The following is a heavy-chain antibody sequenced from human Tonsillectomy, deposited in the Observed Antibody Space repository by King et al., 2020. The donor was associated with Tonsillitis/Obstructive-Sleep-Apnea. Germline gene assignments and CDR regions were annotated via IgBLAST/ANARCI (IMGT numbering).Heavy chain of an antibody. V-gene: IGHV3-48*03. Sequence: VQLVESGGGLVQPGGSLRLSCAASGFTFSSYEMNWVRQAPGKGLEWVSYISSSGNTIYYADSVKGRFTISRDNATNSLYLQMNSLRAEDTAVYYCARAESFHDAFDIWGQGTMVTVSS. J-gene: IGHJ3*02. CDR3: ARAESFHDAFDI. CDR2: ISSSGNTI. D-gene: IGHD3-10*01. CDR1: GFTFSSYE.